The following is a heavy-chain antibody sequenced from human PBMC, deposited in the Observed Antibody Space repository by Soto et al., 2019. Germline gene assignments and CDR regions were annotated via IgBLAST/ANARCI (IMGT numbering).Heavy chain of an antibody. J-gene: IGHJ4*02. V-gene: IGHV3-21*01. Sequence: PGGSLRLSCVASGFRFSGSTMNWVRQAPGKGLNWVSSISSSHYIYYADSLKGRFTISRDNAKSSLLLQMNSLRAEDTAVYYCAIDLGEVSAVWGPGSVITVSS. CDR1: GFRFSGST. D-gene: IGHD3-10*01. CDR3: AIDLGEVSAV. CDR2: ISSSHYI.